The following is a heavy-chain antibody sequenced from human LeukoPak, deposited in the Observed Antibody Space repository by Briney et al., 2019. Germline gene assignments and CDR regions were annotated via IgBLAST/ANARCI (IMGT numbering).Heavy chain of an antibody. CDR3: AGDRRRVVVPAAYYYYGMDV. D-gene: IGHD2-2*01. V-gene: IGHV1-18*01. Sequence: ASVKVSCKASGYTFTSYGISWVRQAPGQGLEWMGWISAYNGNTNYAQRLQGRVTMTTDTSTSTAYMELRSLRSDDTAVYYCAGDRRRVVVPAAYYYYGMDVWGQGTTVTVSS. CDR1: GYTFTSYG. CDR2: ISAYNGNT. J-gene: IGHJ6*02.